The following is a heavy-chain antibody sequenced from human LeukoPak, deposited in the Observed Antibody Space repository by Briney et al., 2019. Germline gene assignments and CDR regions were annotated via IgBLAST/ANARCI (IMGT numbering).Heavy chain of an antibody. CDR1: GFTFSDYY. Sequence: GGSLRLSCAASGFTFSDYYMHWIRQAPGKGLEWLSYISSSGSTIYYADSVKGRFTISRDNAKNSLYLQMNSLRAGDTAIYYCARAAYGDYYFDYWGQGTLVTVSS. D-gene: IGHD4-17*01. V-gene: IGHV3-11*01. CDR3: ARAAYGDYYFDY. CDR2: ISSSGSTI. J-gene: IGHJ4*02.